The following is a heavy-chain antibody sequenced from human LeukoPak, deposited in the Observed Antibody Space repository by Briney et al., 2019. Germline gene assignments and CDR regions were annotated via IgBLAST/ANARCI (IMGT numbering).Heavy chain of an antibody. CDR2: IYYSGST. J-gene: IGHJ4*01. CDR3: ARDVMAARPGYFDY. D-gene: IGHD6-6*01. V-gene: IGHV4-59*01. Sequence: SETLSLTCTVSGGSISSYYWSWIRQPPGKGLEWIGYIYYSGSTNYNPSLKSRVTISVDTSKNQFSLKLSSVTAADTAVYYCARDVMAARPGYFDYWGHGTLVTVSS. CDR1: GGSISSYY.